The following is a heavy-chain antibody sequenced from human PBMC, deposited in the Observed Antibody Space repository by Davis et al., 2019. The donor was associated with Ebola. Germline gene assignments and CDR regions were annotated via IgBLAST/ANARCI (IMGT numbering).Heavy chain of an antibody. V-gene: IGHV3-30*03. Sequence: GGSLRLSCAASGFTFSSYGMHWVRQAPGKGLEWVAVISYDGGNKYYADSVKGRFTISRDNSKNTLYLQMNSLRAEDTAVYYCARGMNDLRDLYYYGMDVWGQGTTVTVSS. CDR1: GFTFSSYG. J-gene: IGHJ6*02. CDR2: ISYDGGNK. CDR3: ARGMNDLRDLYYYGMDV. D-gene: IGHD1-1*01.